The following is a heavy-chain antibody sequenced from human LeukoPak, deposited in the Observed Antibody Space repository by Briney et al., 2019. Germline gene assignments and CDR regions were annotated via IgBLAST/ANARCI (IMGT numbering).Heavy chain of an antibody. J-gene: IGHJ4*02. D-gene: IGHD5-18*01. CDR1: GGSISSYY. Sequence: SETLSLTCTVSGGSISSYYWSWIRQPAGKGLEWIVRIYTSGSTNYNPSLKSRVTVSVDTSKNQFSLKLSSVTAADTAVYHCAREGYSYGYPSTFDYWGQGTLVTVSS. CDR2: IYTSGST. V-gene: IGHV4-4*07. CDR3: AREGYSYGYPSTFDY.